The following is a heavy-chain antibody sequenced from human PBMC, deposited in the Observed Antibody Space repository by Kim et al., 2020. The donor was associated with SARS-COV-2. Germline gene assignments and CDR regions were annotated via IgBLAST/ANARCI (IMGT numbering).Heavy chain of an antibody. D-gene: IGHD5-12*01. V-gene: IGHV4-59*08. CDR1: GGSISSYY. CDR3: ARHSNSGYDPVGY. Sequence: SETLSLTCTVSGGSISSYYWSWIRQPPGKGLEWIGYIYYSGSTNYNPSLKSRVTISVDTSKNQFSLKLSSVTAADTAVYYCARHSNSGYDPVGYWGQGTLVTVSS. CDR2: IYYSGST. J-gene: IGHJ4*02.